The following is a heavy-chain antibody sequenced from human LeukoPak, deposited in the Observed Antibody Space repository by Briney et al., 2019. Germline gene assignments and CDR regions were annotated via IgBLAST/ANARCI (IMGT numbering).Heavy chain of an antibody. CDR3: AREFRKSVGWYFDL. CDR2: INNEDSRT. J-gene: IGHJ2*01. Sequence: GGSLRLSCVASGFTFSSYWMHWVRQAPGKGLAWVSRINNEDSRTGYADSVKGRFTISRDNAKNTLYLQMSSLRAEDTAVYYCAREFRKSVGWYFDLWGRGTLVTVSS. V-gene: IGHV3-74*01. CDR1: GFTFSSYW.